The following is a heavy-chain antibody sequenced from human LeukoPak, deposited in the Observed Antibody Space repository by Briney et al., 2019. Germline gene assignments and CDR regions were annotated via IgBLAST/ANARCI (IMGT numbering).Heavy chain of an antibody. CDR3: ARVRYDFWSEDY. CDR2: IYHSGST. J-gene: IGHJ4*02. D-gene: IGHD3-3*01. CDR1: GYSISSGYY. Sequence: PSETLSLTCTVSGYSISSGYYWGWIRQPPGKGLEWIGSIYHSGSTYYNPSLKSRVTISVDTSKNQFSLKLSSVTAADTAVYYCARVRYDFWSEDYWGQGTLVTVPS. V-gene: IGHV4-38-2*02.